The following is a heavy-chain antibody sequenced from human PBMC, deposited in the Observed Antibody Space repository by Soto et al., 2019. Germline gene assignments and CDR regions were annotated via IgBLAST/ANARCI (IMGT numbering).Heavy chain of an antibody. CDR2: ISSSSSYT. CDR1: GFTFSDHY. CDR3: ARDAPGYSGYRYNFDSSGYADY. V-gene: IGHV3-11*05. D-gene: IGHD3-22*01. J-gene: IGHJ4*02. Sequence: GGSLRLSCAASGFTFSDHYMSWIRQAPGKGLEWVSYISSSSSYTNYADSVKGRFTISRDNAKNSLYLQMNSLRAEDSAVYYCARDAPGYSGYRYNFDSSGYADYWGQGTQVTVSS.